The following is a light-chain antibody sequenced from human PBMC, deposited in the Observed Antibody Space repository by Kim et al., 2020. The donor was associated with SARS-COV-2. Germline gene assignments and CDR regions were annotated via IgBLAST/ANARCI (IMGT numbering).Light chain of an antibody. Sequence: SYELTQPPSVSVAPGKTATIICGGDNIRTQIVHWYQQKPGQAPVMVIYYDSDRPSGIPERFSGSNSGDTATLTISRVEAGDEADYYCQVWHSPSNHLVFGGGTQLTVL. V-gene: IGLV3-21*04. J-gene: IGLJ2*01. CDR1: NIRTQI. CDR2: YDS. CDR3: QVWHSPSNHLV.